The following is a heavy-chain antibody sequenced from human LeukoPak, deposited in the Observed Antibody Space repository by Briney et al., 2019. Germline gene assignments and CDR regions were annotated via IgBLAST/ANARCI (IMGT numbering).Heavy chain of an antibody. V-gene: IGHV3-33*01. Sequence: GGSLRLSCAASGFTFSSYGMHWVRQAPGKGLEWVAVIWYDGSNKYYADSVKGRFTISRDNSKITLYLQMNSLRAEDTAVYYCARELYYYDSSGYFYYWGQGALVTVSS. J-gene: IGHJ4*02. CDR1: GFTFSSYG. D-gene: IGHD3-22*01. CDR3: ARELYYYDSSGYFYY. CDR2: IWYDGSNK.